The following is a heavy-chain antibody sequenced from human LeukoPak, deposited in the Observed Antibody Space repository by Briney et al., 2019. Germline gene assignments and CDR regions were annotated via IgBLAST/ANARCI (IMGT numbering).Heavy chain of an antibody. CDR2: IKTKTDGGTI. J-gene: IGHJ4*02. Sequence: GESLRLSCAASGFSLSNAWMSWVRQAPGKGLEWVGRIKTKTDGGTIDYAAPVKGRSTISRDDSKNMVYLLMNSLKTEDTAVYYCTTSYYDSSGFRAWGQETLVTVSS. CDR3: TTSYYDSSGFRA. CDR1: GFSLSNAW. V-gene: IGHV3-15*01. D-gene: IGHD3-22*01.